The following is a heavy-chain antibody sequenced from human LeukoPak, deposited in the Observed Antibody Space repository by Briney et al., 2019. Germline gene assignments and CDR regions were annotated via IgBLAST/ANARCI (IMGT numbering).Heavy chain of an antibody. CDR2: ITSTSTYI. J-gene: IGHJ6*03. V-gene: IGHV3-21*01. CDR3: AREGYSSGWYFSYYYYMDV. D-gene: IGHD6-19*01. CDR1: GFTFSAYN. Sequence: GGSLRLSCAASGFTFSAYNMNWVRQTPGKGLEWVSSITSTSTYIYYADSGKGRFTISRDNAKNSLYLQMNSLRAEDTAVYYCAREGYSSGWYFSYYYYMDVWGKGTTVTISS.